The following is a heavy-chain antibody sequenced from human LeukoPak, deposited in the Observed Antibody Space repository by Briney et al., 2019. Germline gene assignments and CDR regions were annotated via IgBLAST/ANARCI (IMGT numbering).Heavy chain of an antibody. J-gene: IGHJ6*02. Sequence: ASVKVSCKASGYTFASYAMHWVRQAPGQRLEWMGWINAGNGNTKYSQKFQGRVTISRDTSASTAYMELSSLRSEDTAVYYCARGSFSIYHDMDVWGQGTTVTVSS. CDR1: GYTFASYA. CDR2: INAGNGNT. V-gene: IGHV1-3*01. D-gene: IGHD2/OR15-2a*01. CDR3: ARGSFSIYHDMDV.